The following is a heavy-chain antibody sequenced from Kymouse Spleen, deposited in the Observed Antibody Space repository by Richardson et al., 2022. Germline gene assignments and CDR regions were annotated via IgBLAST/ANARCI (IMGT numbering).Heavy chain of an antibody. D-gene: IGHD6-19*01. J-gene: IGHJ4*02. CDR1: GGSISSSSYY. V-gene: IGHV4-39*01. Sequence: QLQLQESGPGLVKPSETLSLTCTVSGGSISSSSYYWGWIRQPPGKGLEWIGSIYYSGSTYYNPSLKSRVTISVDTSKNQFSLKLSSVTAADTAVYYCARHEEQWPNFDYWGQGTLVTVSS. CDR3: ARHEEQWPNFDY. CDR2: IYYSGST.